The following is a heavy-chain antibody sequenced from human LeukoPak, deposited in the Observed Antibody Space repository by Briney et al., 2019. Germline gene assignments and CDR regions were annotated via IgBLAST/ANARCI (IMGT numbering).Heavy chain of an antibody. CDR2: IYHGGSA. J-gene: IGHJ5*02. CDR3: ARYFSGGQFKWFDP. Sequence: PSQTLSLTCAVSGDSISSGGYSWSWIRQPPGKGLEWIGYIYHGGSAYYSPSLKSRANISVDKSKNQFSLKLSSMTAADTAVYYCARYFSGGQFKWFDPWGQGTLVTVSS. CDR1: GDSISSGGYS. D-gene: IGHD1-26*01. V-gene: IGHV4-30-2*01.